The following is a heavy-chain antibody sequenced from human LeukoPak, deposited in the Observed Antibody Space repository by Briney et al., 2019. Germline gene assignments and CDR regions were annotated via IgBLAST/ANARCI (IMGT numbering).Heavy chain of an antibody. CDR3: ARDPLGDSTYYFDY. V-gene: IGHV3-72*01. Sequence: GGSLRLSCAVSGFTFSDHHMDWVRQAPGKGLEWDGRIRNKANSYTTEYAASVKGRFTVSRDDSKNSLYLQLNSLRAEDTAVYYCARDPLGDSTYYFDYWGQGTLVTVSS. CDR1: GFTFSDHH. J-gene: IGHJ4*02. CDR2: IRNKANSYTT. D-gene: IGHD2-21*01.